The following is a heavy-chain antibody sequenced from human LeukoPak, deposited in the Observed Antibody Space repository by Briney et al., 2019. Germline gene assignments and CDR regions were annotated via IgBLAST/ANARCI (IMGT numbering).Heavy chain of an antibody. D-gene: IGHD1-26*01. V-gene: IGHV3-30*18. CDR1: GFTFSSYG. Sequence: HPGRSLRLSCAASGFTFSSYGMHWVRQAPGKGLEWVAVISYDGSNKYYADSVKGRFTISRDNSKNTLYLQMNSLRAEDTAAYYCAKVTSYYSGYFDYWGQGTLVTVSS. CDR3: AKVTSYYSGYFDY. CDR2: ISYDGSNK. J-gene: IGHJ4*02.